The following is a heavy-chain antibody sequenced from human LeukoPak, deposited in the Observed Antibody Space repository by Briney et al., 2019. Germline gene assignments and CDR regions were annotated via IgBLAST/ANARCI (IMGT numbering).Heavy chain of an antibody. CDR3: AKDWGASTWWQSDY. Sequence: GGSLRLSCAASGFTFSSYAMSWVRQAPGKGLEWVSTIPSSGDSTYYADSVKGRSTISRDSSRDTLFLQMYSLRAEDTAVYYCAKDWGASTWWQSDYWGQGTLVTVSS. V-gene: IGHV3-23*01. D-gene: IGHD6-13*01. CDR2: IPSSGDST. J-gene: IGHJ4*02. CDR1: GFTFSSYA.